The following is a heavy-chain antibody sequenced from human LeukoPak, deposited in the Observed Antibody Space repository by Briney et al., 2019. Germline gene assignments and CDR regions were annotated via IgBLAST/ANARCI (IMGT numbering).Heavy chain of an antibody. CDR2: ISSSGDRA. J-gene: IGHJ4*02. V-gene: IGHV3-23*01. Sequence: GGSLRLSCADSGFTLSSYAMSWVRQAPWRGLDGVSAISSSGDRAYDADSVKGRYTIARDKSKNTLYLQMNSLRAEDTAVYYCAKDVSNYSGCWNFDYWGQGTLVTASS. D-gene: IGHD1-26*01. CDR3: AKDVSNYSGCWNFDY. CDR1: GFTLSSYA.